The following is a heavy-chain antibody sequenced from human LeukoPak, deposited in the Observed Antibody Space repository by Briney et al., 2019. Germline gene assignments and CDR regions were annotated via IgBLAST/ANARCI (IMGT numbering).Heavy chain of an antibody. CDR1: GGSFSGYY. CDR3: ARGRAADI. D-gene: IGHD6-13*01. J-gene: IGHJ3*02. CDR2: INHSGST. V-gene: IGHV4-34*01. Sequence: SETLSLTCAVYGGSFSGYYWSWIRQPPGKGLEWIGEINHSGSTNYNPSLKSRVTIPVDTPKNQFSLKLSSVTAADTAVYYCARGRAADIWGQGTMVTVSS.